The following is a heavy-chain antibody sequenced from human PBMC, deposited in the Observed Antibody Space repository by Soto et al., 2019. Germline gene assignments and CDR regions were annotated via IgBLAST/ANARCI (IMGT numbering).Heavy chain of an antibody. CDR2: IFHSGTT. D-gene: IGHD2-2*01. CDR1: GYSITNVNW. CDR3: ARSPYADALDI. V-gene: IGHV4-28*01. Sequence: QVQLQESGPGLVKPSDTLSLTCAVSGYSITNVNWWAWIRQPPGKGLEWIGYIFHSGTTHYNPSLKSRVTMSVDTSMTQFSLKVVSLTAEDTAVYYCARSPYADALDIWGQGTTVIVSS. J-gene: IGHJ3*02.